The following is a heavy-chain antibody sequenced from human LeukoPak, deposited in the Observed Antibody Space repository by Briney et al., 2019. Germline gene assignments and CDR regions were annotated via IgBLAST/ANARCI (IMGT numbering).Heavy chain of an antibody. V-gene: IGHV3-23*01. CDR2: ISGSGGST. Sequence: GGSLRLSCAASGFTFSSYAMSWVRQAPGKGLEWVSAISGSGGSTYYADSVQGRFAISRDNSKSTLYLQMNSLRVEDTAMYFCARDPNGDYIGTFDMWGRGTMVSVSS. J-gene: IGHJ3*02. CDR3: ARDPNGDYIGTFDM. CDR1: GFTFSSYA. D-gene: IGHD4-17*01.